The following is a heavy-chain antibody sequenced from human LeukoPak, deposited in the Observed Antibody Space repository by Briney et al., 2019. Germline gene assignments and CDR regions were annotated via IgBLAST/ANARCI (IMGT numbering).Heavy chain of an antibody. CDR2: INHSGST. J-gene: IGHJ5*02. D-gene: IGHD3-10*01. V-gene: IGHV4-34*01. CDR1: GGSFSGYY. Sequence: CXVXGGSFSGYYWSWIRQPPGKGLEWIGEINHSGSTNYNPSLKSRVTISVDTSKNKFSLKLSSVTAAGTAVYYCGXXXXXXXXXXXXXGFRAGWFDPWGQGTLVTVSS. CDR3: GXXXXXXXXXXXXXGFRAGWFDP.